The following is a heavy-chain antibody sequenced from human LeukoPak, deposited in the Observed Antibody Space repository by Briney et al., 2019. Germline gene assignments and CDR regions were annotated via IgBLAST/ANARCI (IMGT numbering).Heavy chain of an antibody. V-gene: IGHV3-66*01. D-gene: IGHD3-10*01. J-gene: IGHJ4*02. CDR3: ARDGGSPYGSGSYYNSGY. CDR2: IYSGGST. CDR1: GFTVSSNY. Sequence: PGGSLRLSCAASGFTVSSNYMSWVRQAPGKGLEWVSVIYSGGSTYYADSVKGRFTISRDNSKNTLYLQMNSLRAEDTAVYYCARDGGSPYGSGSYYNSGYRGQGTLVTVSS.